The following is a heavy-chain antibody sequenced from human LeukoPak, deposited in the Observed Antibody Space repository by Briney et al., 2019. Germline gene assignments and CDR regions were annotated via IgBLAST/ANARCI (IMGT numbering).Heavy chain of an antibody. CDR1: GFTFSSYG. Sequence: GGSLRLSCAASGFTFSSYGMHWVRQAPGKGLEWVAVIWYDGSNKYYADSVKGRFTISRDNSKNTLYLQMNSLRAEDTAVYYCARDRGYSSSWINFDYWGQGTLVTVSS. D-gene: IGHD6-13*01. V-gene: IGHV3-33*01. CDR3: ARDRGYSSSWINFDY. CDR2: IWYDGSNK. J-gene: IGHJ4*02.